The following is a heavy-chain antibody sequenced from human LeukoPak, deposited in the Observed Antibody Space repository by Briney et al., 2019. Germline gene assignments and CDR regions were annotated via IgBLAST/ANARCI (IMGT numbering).Heavy chain of an antibody. CDR3: ARDVASRGYYYGSGSYLDAFDI. V-gene: IGHV1-69*06. CDR2: IIPIFGTA. J-gene: IGHJ3*02. D-gene: IGHD3-10*01. Sequence: SVKVSCKASGGTFSSYAISWVRQAPGQGLEWMGGIIPIFGTANYAQKFQGRVTITADKSTSTAYMELSSLRSEDTAVYYCARDVASRGYYYGSGSYLDAFDIWGQGTMVTVSS. CDR1: GGTFSSYA.